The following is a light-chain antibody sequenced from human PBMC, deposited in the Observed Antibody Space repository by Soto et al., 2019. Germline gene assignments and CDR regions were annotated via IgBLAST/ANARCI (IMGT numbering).Light chain of an antibody. CDR2: DAS. Sequence: EIVLTQSPATLSLSPGERATLSCRASQSVSSYLAWYQQKPGQAPRLLIYDASNRATGIPARFSGSGSGTAFTLTISSLEPEDFAVYYYQQRSNWPPTFGGGTKVEIK. CDR1: QSVSSY. V-gene: IGKV3-11*01. J-gene: IGKJ4*01. CDR3: QQRSNWPPT.